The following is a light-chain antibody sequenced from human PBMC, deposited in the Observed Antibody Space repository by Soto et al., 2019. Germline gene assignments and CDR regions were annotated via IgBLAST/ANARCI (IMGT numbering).Light chain of an antibody. CDR1: HNVDIY. V-gene: IGKV3-11*01. CDR3: QQRKHWPPLP. CDR2: DAS. Sequence: EVVLTQSPATLSLSPGETATLSCRASHNVDIYLAWYQQKPGQAPRLLIYDASNRATGIPARFSGSGSGTDFTLTISSLEPEDSAVYYCQQRKHWPPLPCGPGTRRE. J-gene: IGKJ5*01.